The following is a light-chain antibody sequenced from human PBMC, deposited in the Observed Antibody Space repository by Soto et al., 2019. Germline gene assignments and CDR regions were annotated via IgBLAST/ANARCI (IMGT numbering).Light chain of an antibody. CDR1: QSVSSY. J-gene: IGKJ2*01. Sequence: EIVLTQSPATLSLSPGERATLSCRASQSVSSYLAWYQQKPGQAPRLRIYDSSNRATGIPSRFSGSGSGTDFNLTITTLEAEDFAVYYCQQRSNWPSNFGQGTKLEIK. CDR2: DSS. V-gene: IGKV3-11*01. CDR3: QQRSNWPSN.